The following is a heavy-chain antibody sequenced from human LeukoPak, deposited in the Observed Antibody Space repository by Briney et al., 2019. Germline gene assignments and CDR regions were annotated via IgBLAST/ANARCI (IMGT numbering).Heavy chain of an antibody. V-gene: IGHV4-61*02. J-gene: IGHJ6*03. CDR2: IYTSGST. Sequence: PSQTLSLTCTVSGGSISSGSYYWSWIRQPAGKGLEWIGRIYTSGSTNYNPSLKSRVTISVDTSKNQFSLKLSSVTAADTAVYYCARDRDIAVAGTGYYYYYMDVWGKGTTVTDSS. CDR3: ARDRDIAVAGTGYYYYYMDV. CDR1: GGSISSGSYY. D-gene: IGHD6-19*01.